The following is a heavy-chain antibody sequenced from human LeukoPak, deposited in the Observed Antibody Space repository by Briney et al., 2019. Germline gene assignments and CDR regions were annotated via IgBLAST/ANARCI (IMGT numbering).Heavy chain of an antibody. CDR2: INSDGSDT. V-gene: IGHV3-74*03. Sequence: PGGSRRLSCAASGFTFSRYWMHWVRQAPGKGLVWVSRINSDGSDTTYADSVKGRFTISRDNAKNTLYLQVNSLRAEDTAVYYCLSGSWYFDYWGQGTLVTVSS. D-gene: IGHD6-19*01. CDR3: LSGSWYFDY. J-gene: IGHJ4*02. CDR1: GFTFSRYW.